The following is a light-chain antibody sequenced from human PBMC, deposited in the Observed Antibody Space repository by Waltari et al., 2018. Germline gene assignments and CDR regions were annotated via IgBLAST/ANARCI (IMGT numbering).Light chain of an antibody. CDR2: KGN. V-gene: IGLV8-61*01. CDR1: SGPLSTTSY. Sequence: QTVVTQEPSLSVSPGGTVTLTCTLSSGPLSTTSYATLYQQTPGQAPRTLVYKGNSRSSGVPDRFSGSILGNKAALTITGAQADDECDYYCSLYMGSGIWVFGGGTKLTVL. CDR3: SLYMGSGIWV. J-gene: IGLJ3*02.